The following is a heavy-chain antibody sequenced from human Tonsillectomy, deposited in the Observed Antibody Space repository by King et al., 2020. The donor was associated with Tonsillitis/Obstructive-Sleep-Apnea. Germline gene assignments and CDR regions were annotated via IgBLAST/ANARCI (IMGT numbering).Heavy chain of an antibody. Sequence: VQLVESGGGVVQPGRSLRLSCAASGFTFSSYAMHWVRQAPGKGLEWVAVISYDGSNKYYADSVKGRFTISRDNSKNTLYLQMNRLRSVETAVYYCARDHNYYDFWSGDYRRYYYYYYMDVWGKGTTVTVSS. V-gene: IGHV3-30*01. CDR3: ARDHNYYDFWSGDYRRYYYYYYMDV. D-gene: IGHD3-3*01. J-gene: IGHJ6*03. CDR2: ISYDGSNK. CDR1: GFTFSSYA.